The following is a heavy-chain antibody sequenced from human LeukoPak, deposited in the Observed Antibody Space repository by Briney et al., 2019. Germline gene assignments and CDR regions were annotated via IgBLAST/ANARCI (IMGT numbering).Heavy chain of an antibody. Sequence: SETLSLTCTVSGGSISSYHWSWIRQPPGKGLEWIGYIYYSGSTNYNPSLKSRVTISVDTSKNQFSLKLSSVTAADTAVYYCARDIYGSGSLFDYWGQGTLVTVSS. D-gene: IGHD3-10*01. CDR2: IYYSGST. CDR3: ARDIYGSGSLFDY. CDR1: GGSISSYH. J-gene: IGHJ4*02. V-gene: IGHV4-59*01.